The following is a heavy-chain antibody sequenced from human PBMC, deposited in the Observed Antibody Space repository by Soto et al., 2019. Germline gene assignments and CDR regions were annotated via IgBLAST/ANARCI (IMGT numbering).Heavy chain of an antibody. D-gene: IGHD3-16*01. V-gene: IGHV3-21*01. CDR2: ISSSSSYI. Sequence: GGSLRLSCAASEFTFSSYSMNWVRQAPGKGLEWVSSISSSSSYISYADSVKGRFTISRDNAKNSLYLQMNSLRAEDTALYYCGSLGGTSRLWYFDLWGRGTLVTVSS. CDR1: EFTFSSYS. J-gene: IGHJ2*01. CDR3: GSLGGTSRLWYFDL.